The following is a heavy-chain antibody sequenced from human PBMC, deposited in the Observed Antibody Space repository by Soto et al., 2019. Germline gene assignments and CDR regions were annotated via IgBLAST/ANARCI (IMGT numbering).Heavy chain of an antibody. J-gene: IGHJ6*02. Sequence: SETLSLTCTVSGGSISSSDYFWGWIRQPPGKGLEWIGSISYSGSTYYNPSFKSRVTISIDTPKYQFSLKLNSVTAADTAVYYCTRRRYFGGQPHGMDVWGQGTTVTVSS. V-gene: IGHV4-39*01. CDR1: GGSISSSDYF. CDR2: ISYSGST. D-gene: IGHD3-9*01. CDR3: TRRRYFGGQPHGMDV.